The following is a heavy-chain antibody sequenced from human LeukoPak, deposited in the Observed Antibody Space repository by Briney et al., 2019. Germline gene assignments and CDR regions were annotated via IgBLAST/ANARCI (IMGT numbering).Heavy chain of an antibody. J-gene: IGHJ4*02. CDR2: IYYSGST. CDR1: GGSISSSSYY. CDR3: ARGSRRALGGYPNR. D-gene: IGHD5-12*01. Sequence: PSETLSLTCTVSGGSISSSSYYWGWIRQPPGKGLEWIGSIYYSGSTYYNPSLKSRVTISVDTSKNQFSLKLSSVTAADTAVYYCARGSRRALGGYPNRWGQGTLVTVSS. V-gene: IGHV4-39*07.